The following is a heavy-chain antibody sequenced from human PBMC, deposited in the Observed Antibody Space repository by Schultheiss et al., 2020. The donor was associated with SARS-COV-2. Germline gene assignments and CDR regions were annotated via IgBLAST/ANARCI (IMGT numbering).Heavy chain of an antibody. D-gene: IGHD2-2*01. Sequence: SVKVSCKASGGTFSSYAISWVRQAPGQGLEWMGGIIPIFGTANYAQKFQGRVTITADESTSTAYMELSSLRSEDTAVYYCARDHKPAAMNYGMDVWGQGTTVTVSS. CDR1: GGTFSSYA. CDR2: IIPIFGTA. V-gene: IGHV1-69*13. CDR3: ARDHKPAAMNYGMDV. J-gene: IGHJ6*02.